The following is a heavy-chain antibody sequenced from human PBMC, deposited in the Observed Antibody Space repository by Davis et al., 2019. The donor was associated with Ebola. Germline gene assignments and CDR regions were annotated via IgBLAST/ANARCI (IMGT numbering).Heavy chain of an antibody. CDR3: AKIAVTTVTTDEDY. CDR2: VSYDGRNK. CDR1: GFTFSTEG. Sequence: GESLKISCAASGFTFSTEGMHWVRQAPGKGLEWLAVVSYDGRNKFYADSVKGRFTISRDNSKNTVSLQMNSLRPEDTAVYYCAKIAVTTVTTDEDYWGQGTLVTVSS. V-gene: IGHV3-30*18. J-gene: IGHJ4*02. D-gene: IGHD4-17*01.